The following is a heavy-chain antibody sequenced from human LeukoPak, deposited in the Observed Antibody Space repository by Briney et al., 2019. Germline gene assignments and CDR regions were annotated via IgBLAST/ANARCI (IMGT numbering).Heavy chain of an antibody. V-gene: IGHV1-69*04. J-gene: IGHJ3*02. Sequence: SVKVSCKASGGTFSSYAISWVRQAPGQGLEWMGRIIPILGIANYAQKFQGRVTMTRNTSISTAYMELSSLRSEDTAVYYCASYYYDSSGYLIDYAFDIWGQGTMVTVSS. CDR2: IIPILGIA. D-gene: IGHD3-22*01. CDR1: GGTFSSYA. CDR3: ASYYYDSSGYLIDYAFDI.